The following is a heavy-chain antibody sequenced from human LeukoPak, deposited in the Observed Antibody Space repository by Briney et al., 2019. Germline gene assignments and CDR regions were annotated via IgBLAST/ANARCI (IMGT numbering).Heavy chain of an antibody. Sequence: GGSLRLSCGASGFTFSRYAMSWVRQAPGKGLEWVSTISGSGGSTYYTDSAKGRFTISRDNSKNTLYLQMNSLRAEDTAVYYCAKKYSSGWYSYFDYWGQGTLVTVSS. V-gene: IGHV3-23*01. CDR3: AKKYSSGWYSYFDY. CDR2: ISGSGGST. CDR1: GFTFSRYA. J-gene: IGHJ4*02. D-gene: IGHD6-19*01.